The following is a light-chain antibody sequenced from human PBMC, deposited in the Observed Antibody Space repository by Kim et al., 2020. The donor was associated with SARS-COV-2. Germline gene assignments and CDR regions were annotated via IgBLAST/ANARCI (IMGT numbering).Light chain of an antibody. CDR3: NSRDSSGNHHCV. J-gene: IGLJ1*01. CDR1: SLRSYY. CDR2: GKN. V-gene: IGLV3-19*01. Sequence: SSELTQDPAVSVALGQTVRITCQGDSLRSYYASWYQQKPGQAPVLVIYGKNNRPSGIPDRFSGSSSGNTASLTITGAQAEDEADYYFNSRDSSGNHHCVF.